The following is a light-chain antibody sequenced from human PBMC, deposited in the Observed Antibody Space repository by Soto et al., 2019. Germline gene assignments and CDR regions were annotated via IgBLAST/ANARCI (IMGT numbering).Light chain of an antibody. Sequence: DIQMTQSPSSLSASVGDRVTITCRASQNIFSYLNWYQQKPGNAPKLLFYAASSLQSGVPSRFTGSGSGTDFTLTISSLQPEDFATYYCQQSYSTPRTFGPGTKVDIK. J-gene: IGKJ3*01. CDR3: QQSYSTPRT. CDR1: QNIFSY. V-gene: IGKV1-39*01. CDR2: AAS.